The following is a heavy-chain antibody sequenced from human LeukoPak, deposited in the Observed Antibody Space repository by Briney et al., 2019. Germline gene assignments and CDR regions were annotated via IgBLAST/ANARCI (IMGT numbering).Heavy chain of an antibody. CDR2: MSAYNGDT. J-gene: IGHJ6*02. Sequence: ASVNVSCKASGYMFPSYTITWVRQAPGQGLEWMGWMSAYNGDTNYAHKVQGRVTMTTNTSISTAYMELKSLISDDTAVYYCARGRYHYDSSGSPKSAYYGLDVWGQGAAVTVSS. CDR1: GYMFPSYT. D-gene: IGHD3-22*01. CDR3: ARGRYHYDSSGSPKSAYYGLDV. V-gene: IGHV1-18*01.